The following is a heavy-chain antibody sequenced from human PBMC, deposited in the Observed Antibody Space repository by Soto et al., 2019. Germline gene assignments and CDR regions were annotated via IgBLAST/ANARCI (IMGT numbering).Heavy chain of an antibody. D-gene: IGHD4-17*01. CDR1: GFTVSSDY. CDR2: IYSGGST. V-gene: IGHV3-53*02. J-gene: IGHJ5*02. Sequence: EVQLVETGGGLIQPGGSLRLSCAASGFTVSSDYMSWVRQAPGKGLEWVSVIYSGGSTYYADSVKGRFTISRDNSKNTLYLQMNSLRAEDTAVYYCVRRSGDYVGWFDPWGQGNLVTVSS. CDR3: VRRSGDYVGWFDP.